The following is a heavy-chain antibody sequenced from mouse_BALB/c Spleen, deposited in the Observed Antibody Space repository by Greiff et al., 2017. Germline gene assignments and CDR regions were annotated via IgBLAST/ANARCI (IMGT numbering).Heavy chain of an antibody. D-gene: IGHD2-4*01. J-gene: IGHJ4*01. CDR3: ARDMITTGQGDY. Sequence: EVQLVESGGGLVKPGGSLKLSCAASGFTFSDYYMYWVRQTPEKRLEWVATISDGGSYTYYPDSVKGRFTISRDNAKNNLYLQMSSLKSEDTAMYYCARDMITTGQGDYWGQGTSVTVSS. CDR2: ISDGGSYT. CDR1: GFTFSDYY. V-gene: IGHV5-4*02.